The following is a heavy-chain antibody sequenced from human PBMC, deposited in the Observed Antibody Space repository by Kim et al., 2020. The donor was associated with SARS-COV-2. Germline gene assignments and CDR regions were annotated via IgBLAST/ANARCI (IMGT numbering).Heavy chain of an antibody. Sequence: SETLSLTCTVSGGSVSSGSYYWSWIRQPPGKGLEWIGYIYYSGSTNYNPSLKSRVTISVDTSKNQFSLKLSSVTAADTAVYYCARGVFSSSWYAFGYWGQGTLVTVSS. CDR3: ARGVFSSSWYAFGY. V-gene: IGHV4-61*01. J-gene: IGHJ4*02. D-gene: IGHD6-13*01. CDR1: GGSVSSGSYY. CDR2: IYYSGST.